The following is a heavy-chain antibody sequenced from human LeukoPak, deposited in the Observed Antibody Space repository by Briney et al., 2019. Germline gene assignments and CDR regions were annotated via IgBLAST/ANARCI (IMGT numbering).Heavy chain of an antibody. Sequence: GDSLQISCKASGYSFTTYWIGWVRQMPGKRLEWMGIIYLGDSDTRYSPSFQGQVTISADKSISTAYLQWSSLKASDTAMYFCARQNWGSSNFDYWGQGTLVTVSS. CDR1: GYSFTTYW. CDR2: IYLGDSDT. CDR3: ARQNWGSSNFDY. J-gene: IGHJ4*02. V-gene: IGHV5-51*01. D-gene: IGHD7-27*01.